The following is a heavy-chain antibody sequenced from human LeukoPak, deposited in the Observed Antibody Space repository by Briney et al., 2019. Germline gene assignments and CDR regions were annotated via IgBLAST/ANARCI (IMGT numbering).Heavy chain of an antibody. CDR3: AALRVTTPFDY. V-gene: IGHV3-21*01. D-gene: IGHD4-17*01. CDR2: ISSSSSYI. CDR1: GFTFSSYS. J-gene: IGHJ4*02. Sequence: GGSLRLSCAASGFTFSSYSMNWVRQAPGKGLEWVSSISSSSSYIHYADSVKGRFTISRDNAKNSLYLQMNSLRAEDTAVYYCAALRVTTPFDYWGQGTLVTVSS.